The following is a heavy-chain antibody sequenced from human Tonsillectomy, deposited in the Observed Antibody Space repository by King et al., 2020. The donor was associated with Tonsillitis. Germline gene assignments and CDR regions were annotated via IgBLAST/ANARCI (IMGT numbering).Heavy chain of an antibody. CDR3: AKDFSGAGYSRCWSRFDY. CDR1: GFTFSSYG. V-gene: IGHV3-30*18. D-gene: IGHD6-13*01. J-gene: IGHJ4*02. CDR2: ISYDGSNK. Sequence: VQLVESGGGVVQPGRSLRLSCAASGFTFSSYGMHWVRQAPGKGLEWVAVISYDGSNKYYADSVKGRFTISRDNSKNTLYLQMNSLRAEDTAVYYCAKDFSGAGYSRCWSRFDYWGQGTLVTVSS.